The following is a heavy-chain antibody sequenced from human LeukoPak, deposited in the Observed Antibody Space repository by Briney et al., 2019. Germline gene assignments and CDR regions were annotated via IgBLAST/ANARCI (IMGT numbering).Heavy chain of an antibody. Sequence: SETLSLTCAVYGGSFSGCYWSWIRQPPGKGLEWIGEINHSGSTNYNPSLKSRVTISVDTSKNQFSLKLSSVTAADTAVYYCARGRRWLQSWFDYWGQGTLATVSS. D-gene: IGHD5-24*01. CDR2: INHSGST. V-gene: IGHV4-34*01. J-gene: IGHJ4*02. CDR1: GGSFSGCY. CDR3: ARGRRWLQSWFDY.